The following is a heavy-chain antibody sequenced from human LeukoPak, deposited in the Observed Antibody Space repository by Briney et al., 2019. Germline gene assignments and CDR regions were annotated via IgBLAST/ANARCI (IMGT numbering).Heavy chain of an antibody. CDR2: IYYTGIT. CDR1: GGSISGQY. Sequence: SETLSLTCTVSGGSISGQYWSLIRQPPGKGLEWIGYIYYTGITKYNPSLKSRVTISVDTSKHQFSLRLTSVPAADTAVYYCARVSFHYHSGNYGWYFDSWGQGTLVTVSS. J-gene: IGHJ4*02. D-gene: IGHD3-10*01. CDR3: ARVSFHYHSGNYGWYFDS. V-gene: IGHV4-59*11.